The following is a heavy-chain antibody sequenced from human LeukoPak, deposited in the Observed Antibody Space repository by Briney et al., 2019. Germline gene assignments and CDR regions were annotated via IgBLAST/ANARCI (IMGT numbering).Heavy chain of an antibody. D-gene: IGHD3-16*01. CDR2: TYYRSKWYN. CDR3: ARGGLLPYYFDY. V-gene: IGHV6-1*01. CDR1: GDSVSSNSAA. J-gene: IGHJ4*02. Sequence: SQTLSLTCALSGDSVSSNSAAWNWIRQSPSRGLEWLGRTYYRSKWYNDYSVSVKSRITINPDTPKNQISLQLNSVTPEDTAVYYCARGGLLPYYFDYWGQGTLVTVSS.